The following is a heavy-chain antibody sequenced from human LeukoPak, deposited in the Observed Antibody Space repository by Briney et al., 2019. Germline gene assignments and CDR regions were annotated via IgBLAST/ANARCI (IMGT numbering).Heavy chain of an antibody. Sequence: ASVKVSCKASGYTFTGYYMHWVRQAPGQGLEWMGWINPNSGGTNYAQKFQGRVTMTRDTSISTAYMELSRLRSDDTAVYYCARGGLGVFWRGHGGYWGQGTLVTVSS. D-gene: IGHD3-3*01. CDR1: GYTFTGYY. V-gene: IGHV1-2*02. CDR2: INPNSGGT. J-gene: IGHJ4*02. CDR3: ARGGLGVFWRGHGGY.